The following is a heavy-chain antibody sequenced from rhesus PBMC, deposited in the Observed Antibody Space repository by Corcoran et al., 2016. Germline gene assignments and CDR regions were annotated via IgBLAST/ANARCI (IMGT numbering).Heavy chain of an antibody. Sequence: EVQLVESGGGLVQPGGSLRLSCAASGFPFSNYYMYWVRQAQGKGLEGVGLIRNKANSYTTEYAAAVKGRFTISRDDSKNTLYLQMSSLKTEDTALYFCTNGHSGYSYDQFAYWGQGVLVTVSS. V-gene: IGHV3-13*01. CDR2: IRNKANSYTT. D-gene: IGHD5-30*01. J-gene: IGHJ4*01. CDR3: TNGHSGYSYDQFAY. CDR1: GFPFSNYY.